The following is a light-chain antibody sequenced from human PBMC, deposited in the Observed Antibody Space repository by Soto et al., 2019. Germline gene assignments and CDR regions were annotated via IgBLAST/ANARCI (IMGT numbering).Light chain of an antibody. V-gene: IGKV1-9*01. CDR1: QGISSY. CDR2: AAS. CDR3: PQLNSDRALT. J-gene: IGKJ4*01. Sequence: DLQLTQSPSFLSASVGDRVTITCRASQGISSYLAWYQQKPGKAPKLLIYAASTLQSGVPSRFSGSGSGTEFTLTISSLQPEDFATYYCPQLNSDRALTFGGGTKVEIK.